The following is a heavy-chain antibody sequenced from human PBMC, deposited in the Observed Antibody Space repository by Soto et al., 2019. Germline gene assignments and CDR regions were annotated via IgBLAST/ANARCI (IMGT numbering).Heavy chain of an antibody. CDR2: ISAYNGNT. CDR3: ARFGVVSGSGSYGDAFDI. J-gene: IGHJ3*02. V-gene: IGHV1-18*01. Sequence: GASVKVSCKASGYTFTSYCISWVRQSPGQGLEWMGWISAYNGNTNYAQKLQGRVTMTTDTSTSTAYMELRSLRSDDTAVYYCARFGVVSGSGSYGDAFDIWGQGTMVTVSS. D-gene: IGHD3-10*01. CDR1: GYTFTSYC.